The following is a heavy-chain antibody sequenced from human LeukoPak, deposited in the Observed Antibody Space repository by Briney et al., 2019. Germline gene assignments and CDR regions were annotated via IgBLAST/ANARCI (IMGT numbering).Heavy chain of an antibody. CDR3: ARARYCSSTSCRGYFDY. CDR2: IYTSGST. V-gene: IGHV4-61*02. CDR1: GGSISSGSYY. D-gene: IGHD2-2*01. J-gene: IGHJ4*02. Sequence: SQTLSLTCTVSGGSISSGSYYWSWIRQPAGKGLEWIGRIYTSGSTNCNPSLKSRVTISVDTSKNQFSLKLSSVTAADTAVYYCARARYCSSTSCRGYFDYWGQGTLVTVSS.